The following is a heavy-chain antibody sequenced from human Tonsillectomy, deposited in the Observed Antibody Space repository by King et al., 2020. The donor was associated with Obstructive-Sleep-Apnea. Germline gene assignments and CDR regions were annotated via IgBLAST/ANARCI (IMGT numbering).Heavy chain of an antibody. D-gene: IGHD1-26*01. CDR3: GRTGYGYSGSYCVY. J-gene: IGHJ4*02. V-gene: IGHV1-18*01. CDR1: GYTLTDYG. CDR2: ISTSNGNT. Sequence: QLVQSGAEVKKPGASVKVSCKASGYTLTDYGILWVRQAPGQGLEWMGWISTSNGNTNYAQKVQGRVTMTTEPSTSTAYVELRGLRSDDTAVYYCGRTGYGYSGSYCVYWGQGTLVTVSS.